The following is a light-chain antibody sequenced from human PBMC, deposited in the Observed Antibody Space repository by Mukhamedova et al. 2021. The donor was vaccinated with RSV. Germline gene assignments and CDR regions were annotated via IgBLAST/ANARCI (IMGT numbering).Light chain of an antibody. J-gene: IGLJ3*02. CDR3: QEGVSSSDHLL. CDR1: NIGSKS. Sequence: GNNIGSKSVHWYQQKPGQAPVLVVYDDSDRPSGIPERFSGSNSGNTATLTISRVEAGDEADYYGQEGVSSSDHLLFGAGTKLTVL. CDR2: DDS. V-gene: IGLV3-21*02.